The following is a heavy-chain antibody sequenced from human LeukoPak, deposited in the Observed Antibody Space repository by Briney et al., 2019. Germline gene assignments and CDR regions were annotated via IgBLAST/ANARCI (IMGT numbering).Heavy chain of an antibody. V-gene: IGHV4-34*01. Sequence: SETLSLTCAVYGGSFSGYYWSWIRQPPGKGLEWIGEINHSGSTNYNPSLKSRVTISVDTSKNQFSLKLSSVTAADTAVYYCARASTRVAARLGDYWGQGTLVTVSS. D-gene: IGHD6-6*01. J-gene: IGHJ4*02. CDR3: ARASTRVAARLGDY. CDR2: INHSGST. CDR1: GGSFSGYY.